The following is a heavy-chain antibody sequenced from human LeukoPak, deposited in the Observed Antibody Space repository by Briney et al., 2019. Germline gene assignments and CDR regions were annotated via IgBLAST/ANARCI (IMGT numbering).Heavy chain of an antibody. CDR3: AKGIKYYYDSSGIDY. CDR1: GFTFDDYA. V-gene: IGHV3-9*03. Sequence: GGSLRLSCAASGFTFDDYAMHWVRQAPGKGLEWVSGISWNSGSIGYADSVKGRFTISRDNAKNSLYLQMNSLRAEDVALYYCAKGIKYYYDSSGIDYWGQGTLVTVSS. D-gene: IGHD3-22*01. CDR2: ISWNSGSI. J-gene: IGHJ4*02.